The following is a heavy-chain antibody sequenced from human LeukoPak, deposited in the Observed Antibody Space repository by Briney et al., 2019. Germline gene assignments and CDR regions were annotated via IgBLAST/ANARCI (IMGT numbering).Heavy chain of an antibody. CDR2: ITASASST. D-gene: IGHD3-10*01. Sequence: GGSLRLSCAASGLAFSNYAMSWVRQAPGKGLGWVSTITASASSTYYADSVKGRFTISRDNSKNTLYLQMNSLRAEDTAVYYCARGLTMVRDWGQGTLVTVSS. J-gene: IGHJ4*02. CDR3: ARGLTMVRD. CDR1: GLAFSNYA. V-gene: IGHV3-23*01.